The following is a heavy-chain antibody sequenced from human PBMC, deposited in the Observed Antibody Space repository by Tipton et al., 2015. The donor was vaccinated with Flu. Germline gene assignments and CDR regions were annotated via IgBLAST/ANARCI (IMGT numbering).Heavy chain of an antibody. V-gene: IGHV3-72*01. J-gene: IGHJ4*02. Sequence: SLRLSCAASGFTFSDHYMDWVRQAPGKGLEWVGRTTNKANSYTTEYAASVKGRFTISTDESKNSLYLQMNSLKTEDTAVYYCARRGSGGSFDYWGQGTLVTVSS. CDR1: GFTFSDHY. D-gene: IGHD6-19*01. CDR3: ARRGSGGSFDY. CDR2: TTNKANSYTT.